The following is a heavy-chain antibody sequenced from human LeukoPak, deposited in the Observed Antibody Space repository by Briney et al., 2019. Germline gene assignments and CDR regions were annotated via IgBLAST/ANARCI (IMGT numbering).Heavy chain of an antibody. Sequence: SETLSLTCIVSGGXTSTYYCSWLRQPPGKGLEWIAYIYYSGNTNYNPSLKSRVTISVDTPKNQLSLKLTSVTAAGTAVYYCARVGVPGGFDYWGQGTLVIVSS. D-gene: IGHD3-10*01. V-gene: IGHV4-59*01. J-gene: IGHJ4*02. CDR1: GGXTSTYY. CDR3: ARVGVPGGFDY. CDR2: IYYSGNT.